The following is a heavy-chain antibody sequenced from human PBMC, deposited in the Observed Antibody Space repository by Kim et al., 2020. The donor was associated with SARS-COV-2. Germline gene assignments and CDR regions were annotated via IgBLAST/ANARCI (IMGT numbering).Heavy chain of an antibody. J-gene: IGHJ5*02. CDR3: ARRGLITGTTGLPLFDP. V-gene: IGHV4-39*01. D-gene: IGHD1-20*01. CDR1: GGSISSSSYY. CDR2: IYYSGST. Sequence: SETLSLTCTVSGGSISSSSYYWGWIRQPPGKGLEWIGSIYYSGSTYYNPSLKSRVTISVDTSKNQFSLKLSSVTAADTAVYYCARRGLITGTTGLPLFDPWGQGTLVTDSS.